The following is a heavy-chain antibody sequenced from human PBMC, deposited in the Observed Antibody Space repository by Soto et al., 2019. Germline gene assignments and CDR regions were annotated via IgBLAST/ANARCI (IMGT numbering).Heavy chain of an antibody. CDR3: ARLEGNCSGGTCYSQYFQC. CDR1: GGSITSNNYY. J-gene: IGHJ1*01. V-gene: IGHV4-39*01. Sequence: QLQLQESGPGLVKSSETLSLTCTVSGGSITSNNYYWGWIRQPPGKGLEWIGSIHYSGSTYYHPSRKSRVTISVDTSKNQFSLKLSSVTAADTAVYYCARLEGNCSGGTCYSQYFQCWGQGTLVTVSS. D-gene: IGHD2-15*01. CDR2: IHYSGST.